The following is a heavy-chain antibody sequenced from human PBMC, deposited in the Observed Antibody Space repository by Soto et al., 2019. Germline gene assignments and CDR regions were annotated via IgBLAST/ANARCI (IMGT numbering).Heavy chain of an antibody. CDR3: TTTYEDIVLVPAAMINWFDP. Sequence: GGSLRLSCAASGFTFSNAWMNWVRQAPGKGLEWVGRIKSKTDGGTTDYAAPVKGRFTISRDDSKNTLYLQMNSLKTEDTAVYYCTTTYEDIVLVPAAMINWFDPWGQGTLVTVSS. J-gene: IGHJ5*02. D-gene: IGHD2-2*01. CDR2: IKSKTDGGTT. V-gene: IGHV3-15*07. CDR1: GFTFSNAW.